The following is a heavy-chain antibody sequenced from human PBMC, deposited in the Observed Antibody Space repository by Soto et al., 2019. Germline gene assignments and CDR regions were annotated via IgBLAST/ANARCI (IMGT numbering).Heavy chain of an antibody. J-gene: IGHJ4*02. CDR1: GFSLSTSGVG. V-gene: IGHV2-5*01. CDR3: AHGHDCGGDCYRNFDY. CDR2: IYWNDDK. Sequence: SGPTLVKPTQTLTLTCTFSGFSLSTSGVGVGWIRQPPGKALEWLALIYWNDDKRYSPSLKSRLTITKDTSKNQVVLTMTNMDPVDTATYYCAHGHDCGGDCYRNFDYWGQGTLVTVSS. D-gene: IGHD2-21*02.